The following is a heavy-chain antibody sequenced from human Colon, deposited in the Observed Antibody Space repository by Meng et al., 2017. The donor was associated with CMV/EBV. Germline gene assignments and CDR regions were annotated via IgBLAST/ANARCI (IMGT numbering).Heavy chain of an antibody. Sequence: SVKVSCKASGGTFSSYAISWVRQAPGQGLEWMGGIIPIFGTANYAQKIQGRVTITTDESTSTAYMELSSLRSEDTAVYYCARDTCSGGSCNLYYYYGMDVWGQGTTVTVSS. CDR1: GGTFSSYA. CDR3: ARDTCSGGSCNLYYYYGMDV. D-gene: IGHD2-15*01. J-gene: IGHJ6*02. CDR2: IIPIFGTA. V-gene: IGHV1-69*05.